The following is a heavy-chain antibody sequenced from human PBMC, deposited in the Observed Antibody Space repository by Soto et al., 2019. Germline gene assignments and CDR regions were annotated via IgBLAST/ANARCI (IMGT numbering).Heavy chain of an antibody. CDR3: AAILGMDV. CDR2: IKKDGSEK. D-gene: IGHD3-3*02. J-gene: IGHJ6*02. CDR1: GFTFSNYW. Sequence: EVQLVESGGGLVQPGGSLRLSCAVSGFTFSNYWMSWVRQAPGKGLEWVANIKKDGSEKYYADSVKGRFIISRDNGKKSLYLQMNDLRAEDTAVYYCAAILGMDVWGQGTTVTVSS. V-gene: IGHV3-7*05.